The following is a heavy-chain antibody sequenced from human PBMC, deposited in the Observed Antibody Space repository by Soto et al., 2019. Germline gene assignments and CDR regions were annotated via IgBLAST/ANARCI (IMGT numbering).Heavy chain of an antibody. CDR3: ARHYGYYSHYMDV. J-gene: IGHJ6*03. V-gene: IGHV4-39*01. D-gene: IGHD3-10*01. CDR2: IYYSGST. CDR1: GDSISNNNFY. Sequence: PSETLSLTCTVSGDSISNNNFYWGWIRQPPGKGLELIGSIYYSGSTYYNPSLKSRVTISVDTSNNQLSLKLSSVTAADTAVYYCARHYGYYSHYMDVWTKGTTVTVSS.